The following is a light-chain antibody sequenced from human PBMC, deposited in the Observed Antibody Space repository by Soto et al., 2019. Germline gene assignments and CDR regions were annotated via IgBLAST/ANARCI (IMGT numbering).Light chain of an antibody. V-gene: IGLV1-47*01. CDR1: TYNIGSSY. CDR2: TNN. CDR3: AAWDDNLSGPL. Sequence: QSVLTQPPSASGTPGQRVTISCSGSTYNIGSSYVYWYQQLPGTAPRLLIYTNNQRPSGVPDRFSGSKSGTSASLAISGLRSEDEADYYCAAWDDNLSGPLFGGGTKLTVL. J-gene: IGLJ2*01.